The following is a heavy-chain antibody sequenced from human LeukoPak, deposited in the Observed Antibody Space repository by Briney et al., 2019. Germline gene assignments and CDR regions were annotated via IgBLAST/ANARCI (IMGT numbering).Heavy chain of an antibody. D-gene: IGHD2-15*01. Sequence: GESLKISCKGSGYSFTTYWIGWVRQMPGKGLEWMGIIYPGDSDTRYSPSFQGQVTISADKSISTAYLQWSSLKASDTAMYYCARARYCSGGSCYAEYWGQGTLVTVSS. CDR2: IYPGDSDT. CDR3: ARARYCSGGSCYAEY. J-gene: IGHJ4*02. V-gene: IGHV5-51*01. CDR1: GYSFTTYW.